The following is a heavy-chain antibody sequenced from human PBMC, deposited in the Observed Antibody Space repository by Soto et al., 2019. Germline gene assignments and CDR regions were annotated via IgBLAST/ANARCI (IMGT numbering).Heavy chain of an antibody. D-gene: IGHD5-12*01. V-gene: IGHV1-18*01. Sequence: GASVKVSCKASGYTFTTSGISWVRQAPGQGLEWMGWISVDNGNINYAQKFQGRVTMTRDTSTNTAYMELRSLRSDDTAVYYCARHGSSTDFDYWGQGALVTVSS. J-gene: IGHJ4*02. CDR2: ISVDNGNI. CDR1: GYTFTTSG. CDR3: ARHGSSTDFDY.